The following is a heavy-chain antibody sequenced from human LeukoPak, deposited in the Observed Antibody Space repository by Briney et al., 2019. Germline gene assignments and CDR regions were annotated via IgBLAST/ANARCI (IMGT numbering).Heavy chain of an antibody. Sequence: ASVKVSCKASGGTFSSYAISWVRQAPGQGLEWMGGIIPIFGTANYAQKFQGRVRITADESTSSAYMELSSLRSEDTAVYYCASERKLRPFTYWGQGTLVTVSS. CDR1: GGTFSSYA. CDR2: IIPIFGTA. V-gene: IGHV1-69*13. CDR3: ASERKLRPFTY. J-gene: IGHJ4*02. D-gene: IGHD1-26*01.